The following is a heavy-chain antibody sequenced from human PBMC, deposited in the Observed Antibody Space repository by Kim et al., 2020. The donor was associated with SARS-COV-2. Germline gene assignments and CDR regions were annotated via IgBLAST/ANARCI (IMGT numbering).Heavy chain of an antibody. CDR2: T. D-gene: IGHD3-10*01. J-gene: IGHJ4*02. Sequence: TNYAPKFRGRVTMTRDTSTSTVYMDLSSLTSDDTAMYYCAREKHGSYYFDHWGQGSLVTVSS. CDR3: AREKHGSYYFDH. V-gene: IGHV1-46*01.